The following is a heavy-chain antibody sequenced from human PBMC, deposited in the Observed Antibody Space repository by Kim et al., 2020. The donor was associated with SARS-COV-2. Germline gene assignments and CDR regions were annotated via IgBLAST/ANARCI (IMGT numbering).Heavy chain of an antibody. CDR1: GGSISSGDYY. CDR2: IYYSGST. Sequence: SETLSLTCTVSGGSISSGDYYWSWIRQPPGKGLEWIGYIYYSGSTYYNPSLKSRVTISVDTSKNQFSLKLSSVTAADTAVYYCARDVMWGYKDIWGQGTMVTVSS. CDR3: ARDVMWGYKDI. V-gene: IGHV4-30-4*01. J-gene: IGHJ3*02. D-gene: IGHD1-1*01.